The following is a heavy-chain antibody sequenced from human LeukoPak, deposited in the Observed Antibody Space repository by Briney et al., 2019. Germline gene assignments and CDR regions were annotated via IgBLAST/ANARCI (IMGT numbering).Heavy chain of an antibody. Sequence: PGGSLRLSCAASGFTFSSYWMSWVRQAPGKGLEWVANIKQDGSEKYYVDSVKGRFTISRDNAKNSLYLQMNSLRAEGTAVYYCARYPARSSWYGQYYFDYWGQGTLVTVSS. CDR2: IKQDGSEK. V-gene: IGHV3-7*03. J-gene: IGHJ4*02. CDR1: GFTFSSYW. CDR3: ARYPARSSWYGQYYFDY. D-gene: IGHD6-13*01.